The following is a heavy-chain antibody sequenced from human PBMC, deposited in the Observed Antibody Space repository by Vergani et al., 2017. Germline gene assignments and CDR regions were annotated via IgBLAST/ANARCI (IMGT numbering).Heavy chain of an antibody. CDR1: GFTVSSNY. D-gene: IGHD6-19*01. V-gene: IGHV3-53*02. J-gene: IGHJ3*02. CDR3: ARSWLVPGAFDI. Sequence: EVQLVETGGGLIQPGGSLRLSCAASGFTVSSNYMSWVRQAPGKGLEWVSVIYSGGSTYYADSVKCRFTISRDNSKNTLYLQMNSLRAEDTAVYYCARSWLVPGAFDICGQGTMVTVSS. CDR2: IYSGGST.